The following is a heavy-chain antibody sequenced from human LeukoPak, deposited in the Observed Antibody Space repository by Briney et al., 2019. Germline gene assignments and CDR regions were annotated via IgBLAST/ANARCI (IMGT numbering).Heavy chain of an antibody. CDR1: GFTFDDYA. CDR2: ISWNSGSI. V-gene: IGHV3-9*01. CDR3: AKGTRRYFDY. J-gene: IGHJ4*02. Sequence: PGRSLRLSCAASGFTFDDYAMHWVRHAPGKGLEWVSGISWNSGSIGYADSVKGRFTISRDNAKNSLYLQMNSLRAEDPALYYCAKGTRRYFDYWGQGTLVTVSS.